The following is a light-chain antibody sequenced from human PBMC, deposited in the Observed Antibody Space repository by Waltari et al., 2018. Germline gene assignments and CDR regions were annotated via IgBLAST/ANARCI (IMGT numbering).Light chain of an antibody. J-gene: IGKJ2*01. Sequence: EVVMTQSPRSLPITPGQSASMTCRSSQSLLHSNGNTYLSWFLQTAGQPPRRLIYKVSIRDSGVPDRFIGSGTGTDFTLTITRVEAEDVGIYYCMQGTYFPPYNFGQGTKLEIK. CDR3: MQGTYFPPYN. CDR2: KVS. CDR1: QSLLHSNGNTY. V-gene: IGKV2-30*02.